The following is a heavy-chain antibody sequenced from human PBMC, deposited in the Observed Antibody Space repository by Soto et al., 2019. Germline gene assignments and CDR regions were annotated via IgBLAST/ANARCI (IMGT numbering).Heavy chain of an antibody. CDR3: ARDRASITIFGVVDFDP. Sequence: ASVKVSCKASGYTFTGYYMHWVRQAPGQGLEWMGWINPNSGGTNYAQKFQGWVTMTRDTSISTAYMELSRLRSDDTAVYYCARDRASITIFGVVDFDPWGQGTLVTVSS. CDR1: GYTFTGYY. V-gene: IGHV1-2*04. CDR2: INPNSGGT. D-gene: IGHD3-3*01. J-gene: IGHJ5*02.